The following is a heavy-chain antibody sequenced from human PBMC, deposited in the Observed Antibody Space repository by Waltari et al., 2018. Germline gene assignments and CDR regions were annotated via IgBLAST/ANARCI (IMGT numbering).Heavy chain of an antibody. V-gene: IGHV4-4*07. CDR3: ARESRAARIDS. CDR2: LYRSGTT. J-gene: IGHJ4*02. D-gene: IGHD6-13*01. CDR1: GAPASNVY. Sequence: QVQLQESGPGLVKPSETLSLTCIVSGAPASNVYWSWIRQPAGQGLEWIGRLYRSGTTNYSPSRRSRVTLSLDTSKNQFSLNLTSVIAADTAVYYCARESRAARIDSWGQGILVTVAS.